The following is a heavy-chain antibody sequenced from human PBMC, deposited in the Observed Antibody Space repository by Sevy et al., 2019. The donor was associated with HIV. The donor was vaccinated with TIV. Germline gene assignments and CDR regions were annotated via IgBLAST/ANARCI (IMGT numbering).Heavy chain of an antibody. CDR2: IYYNGHI. CDR3: AGENAWGRGYS. D-gene: IGHD1-26*01. Sequence: LSLTCTVSGGSITSLYWNWIRQPPGKGLEWIANIYYNGHINYNPSLKSRVTLSLDTSTNQFSLRLSSVTAADTAMYYCAGENAWGRGYSWGQGTLVTVSS. J-gene: IGHJ4*02. V-gene: IGHV4-59*08. CDR1: GGSITSLY.